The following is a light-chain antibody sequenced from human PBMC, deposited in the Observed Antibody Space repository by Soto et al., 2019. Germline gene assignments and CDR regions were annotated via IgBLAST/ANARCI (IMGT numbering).Light chain of an antibody. CDR3: QKRGNWPQ. CDR1: QSVSSSY. V-gene: IGKV3D-20*02. CDR2: GAS. J-gene: IGKJ5*01. Sequence: EIVLTQSPGTLPLSPGERATLSCMASQSVSSSYLAWYQQKPGQAPRLLIYGASSRATGIPDRFSGSGSGTDFTLTISGLEPEDFAIYYCQKRGNWPQFGHGTRLEIK.